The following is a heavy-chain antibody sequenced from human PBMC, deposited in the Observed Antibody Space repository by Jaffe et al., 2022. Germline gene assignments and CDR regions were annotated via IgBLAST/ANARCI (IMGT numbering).Heavy chain of an antibody. CDR2: ISWNSGSI. V-gene: IGHV3-9*01. CDR3: AKDRAGDYANTFDY. D-gene: IGHD4-17*01. Sequence: EVQLVESGGGLVQPGRSLRLSCAASGFTFDDYAMHWVRQAPGKGLEWVSGISWNSGSIGYADSVKGRFTISRDNAKNSLYLQMNSLRAEDTALYYCAKDRAGDYANTFDYWGQGTLVTVSS. J-gene: IGHJ4*02. CDR1: GFTFDDYA.